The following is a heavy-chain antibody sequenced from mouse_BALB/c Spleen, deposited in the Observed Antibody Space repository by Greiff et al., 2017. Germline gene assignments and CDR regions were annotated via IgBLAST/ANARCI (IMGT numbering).Heavy chain of an antibody. CDR2: INPGSGGT. Sequence: VQLVESGAELVRPGTSVKVSCKASGYAFTNYLIEWVKQRPGQGLEWIGVINPGSGGTNYNEKFKGKATLTADKASSTAYMQLSSLTSDDSAVYFCARGGDYGNYFDYWGQGTTLTVSS. V-gene: IGHV1-54*01. CDR1: GYAFTNYL. D-gene: IGHD2-1*01. J-gene: IGHJ2*01. CDR3: ARGGDYGNYFDY.